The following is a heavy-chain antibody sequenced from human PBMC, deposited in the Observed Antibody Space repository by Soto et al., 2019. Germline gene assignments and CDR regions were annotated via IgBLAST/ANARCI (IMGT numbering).Heavy chain of an antibody. CDR3: ASNANTGYSSSSVGY. CDR1: GLTFSSSW. CDR2: INSDGSIT. Sequence: EVQLVESGGGLVQPGGSLRLSCAASGLTFSSSWMHWVRQAPGKGLLWVSRINSDGSITNYADSVKGRFTISRDNAKNALYLRMNSLRADDTAVDYGASNANTGYSSSSVGYWGQGPLVTVSS. J-gene: IGHJ4*02. D-gene: IGHD6-13*01. V-gene: IGHV3-74*01.